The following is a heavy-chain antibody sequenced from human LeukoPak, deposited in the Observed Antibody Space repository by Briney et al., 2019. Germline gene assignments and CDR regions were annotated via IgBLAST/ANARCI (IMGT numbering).Heavy chain of an antibody. CDR1: GYTFTGYY. Sequence: ASVKVSCKASGYTFTGYYMHWVRQAPGQGLEWMGWINPNSGGTNYAQKFQGRVTMTRDTSISTAYMELSRLRSDDTAVYYCARDQGTYYDILTGRGGLDYWGQGTLVTVSS. CDR2: INPNSGGT. J-gene: IGHJ4*02. CDR3: ARDQGTYYDILTGRGGLDY. D-gene: IGHD3-9*01. V-gene: IGHV1-2*02.